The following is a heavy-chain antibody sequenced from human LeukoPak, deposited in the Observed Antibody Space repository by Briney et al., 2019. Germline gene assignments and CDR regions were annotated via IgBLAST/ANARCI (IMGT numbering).Heavy chain of an antibody. D-gene: IGHD4-11*01. J-gene: IGHJ4*02. CDR1: GFSFSGYA. Sequence: PGGSLRLSCAASGFSFSGYAMSWVRQAPGKGLEWVSTISGSGATKYYADPVKGRFIISRDNSKNTLYLQMNSLRAEDTAVYYCAKSLRGYSASRFDCWGQGTLVTVSS. CDR3: AKSLRGYSASRFDC. V-gene: IGHV3-23*01. CDR2: ISGSGATK.